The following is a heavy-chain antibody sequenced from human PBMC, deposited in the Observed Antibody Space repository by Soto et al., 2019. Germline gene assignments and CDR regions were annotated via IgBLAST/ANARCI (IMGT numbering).Heavy chain of an antibody. CDR1: GFTFSSYA. Sequence: PGGSLRLSCAASGFTFSSYAMHWVRQAPGKGLEWVAVISYDGSNKYYADSVKGRFTISRDNSKNTLYLQMNSLRAEDTAVYYCARGILQVDYYYYGMDVWGQGTTVTVSS. CDR2: ISYDGSNK. CDR3: ARGILQVDYYYYGMDV. J-gene: IGHJ6*02. D-gene: IGHD3-9*01. V-gene: IGHV3-30-3*01.